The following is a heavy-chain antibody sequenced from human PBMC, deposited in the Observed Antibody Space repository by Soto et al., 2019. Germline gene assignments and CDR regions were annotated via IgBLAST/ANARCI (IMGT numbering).Heavy chain of an antibody. CDR3: AGDNNDFWSLYPLAFDY. D-gene: IGHD3-3*01. J-gene: IGHJ4*02. CDR2: VSTSGNV. Sequence: SETLSLTCTVSGGSLTKYYWSWIRQPAGKGLEWIGRVSTSGNVVSKASLRSRLTMSVDTSKNQFSLRLTSVTAADTAVYYCAGDNNDFWSLYPLAFDYWGQGALVTVSS. V-gene: IGHV4-4*07. CDR1: GGSLTKYY.